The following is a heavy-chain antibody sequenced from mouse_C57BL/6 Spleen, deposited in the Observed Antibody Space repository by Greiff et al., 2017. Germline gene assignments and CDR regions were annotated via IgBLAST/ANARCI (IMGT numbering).Heavy chain of an antibody. Sequence: EVMLVESGGGLVKPGGSLKLSCAASGFTFSDYGMHWVRQAPEKGLEWVAYISSGSSTIYYADTVKGRFTISRDNAKNTLFLQMTSLRSEDTAMYYCARLLGEAMDYWGQGTSVTVSS. J-gene: IGHJ4*01. V-gene: IGHV5-17*01. D-gene: IGHD4-1*01. CDR2: ISSGSSTI. CDR3: ARLLGEAMDY. CDR1: GFTFSDYG.